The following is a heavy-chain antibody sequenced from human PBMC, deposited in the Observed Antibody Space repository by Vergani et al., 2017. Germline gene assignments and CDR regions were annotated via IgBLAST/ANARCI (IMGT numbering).Heavy chain of an antibody. J-gene: IGHJ6*03. CDR3: VYRKTGCGTTGCFYPFYYYYCMDV. Sequence: QITLKESGPTLVKPTQTLTLTCTFSGFSLNTRGVSVAWIRQPPGKALDCLALIYWNDDQHYSPSLNNRVTITKDTSKNQVVLTMTNMDYVDTGTYYCVYRKTGCGTTGCFYPFYYYYCMDVGGKGTTVTVSS. CDR2: IYWNDDQ. V-gene: IGHV2-5*04. CDR1: GFSLNTRGVS. D-gene: IGHD1-7*01.